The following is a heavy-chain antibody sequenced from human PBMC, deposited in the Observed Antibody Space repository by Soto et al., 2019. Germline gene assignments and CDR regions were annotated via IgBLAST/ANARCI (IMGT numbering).Heavy chain of an antibody. CDR3: ARDRYCSGGSCSDSGFFDY. CDR1: GGSISSYY. Sequence: ETLSLTCTVSGGSISSYYWSWIRQPPGKGLEWIGYIYYSGSTNYNPSLKSRVTISVDTSKNQFSLKLSSVTAADTAVYYCARDRYCSGGSCSDSGFFDYWGQGTLVTVSS. J-gene: IGHJ4*02. D-gene: IGHD2-15*01. CDR2: IYYSGST. V-gene: IGHV4-59*01.